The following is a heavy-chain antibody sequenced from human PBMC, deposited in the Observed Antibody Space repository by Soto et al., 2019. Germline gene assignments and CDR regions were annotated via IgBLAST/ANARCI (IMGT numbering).Heavy chain of an antibody. V-gene: IGHV3-23*01. J-gene: IGHJ4*02. Sequence: GGSLRLSCAASGFTFSSYAMSWVRQAPGKGLEWVSAISGSGGSTYYADSVKGRFTISRDNSKNTLYLQMNSLRAEDTAVYYCAMIFGRLAYCGGDCYPDDYWGQGTLVTVSS. CDR1: GFTFSSYA. D-gene: IGHD2-21*02. CDR2: ISGSGGST. CDR3: AMIFGRLAYCGGDCYPDDY.